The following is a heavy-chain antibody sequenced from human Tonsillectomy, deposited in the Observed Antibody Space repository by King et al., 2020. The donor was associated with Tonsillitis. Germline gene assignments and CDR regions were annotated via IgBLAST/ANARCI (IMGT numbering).Heavy chain of an antibody. CDR3: ARKGALISWLDP. V-gene: IGHV1-69*01. J-gene: IGHJ5*02. CDR2: IFPLFGTT. CDR1: GGTFSSYV. D-gene: IGHD3-16*01. Sequence: PLVESGAEVKKPGSSVKVSCQASGGTFSSYVISWVRQAPGQGLEWMGGIFPLFGTTNYAQKFQGRVTFTADESTNTAYMELSSLTSDDTAMYFCARKGALISWLDPWGQGTLVTVSS.